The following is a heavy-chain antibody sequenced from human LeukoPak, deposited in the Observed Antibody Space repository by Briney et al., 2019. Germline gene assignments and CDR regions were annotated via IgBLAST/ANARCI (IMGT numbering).Heavy chain of an antibody. V-gene: IGHV3-30*18. D-gene: IGHD6-19*01. CDR2: ITTDGNNE. Sequence: GGSLRLSCVASGFMFSVYGIHWGRQAPGKGLEWVAVITTDGNNEYYANSVKGRFTISRDNSKNTVYLQMTSLRTEDTAVYYCAKDQIGWAPGYVSGPLDQWGQGTLVTVSS. CDR1: GFMFSVYG. CDR3: AKDQIGWAPGYVSGPLDQ. J-gene: IGHJ4*02.